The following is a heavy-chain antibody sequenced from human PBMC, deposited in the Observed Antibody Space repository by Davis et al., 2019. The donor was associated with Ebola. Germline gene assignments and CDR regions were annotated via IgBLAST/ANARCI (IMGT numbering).Heavy chain of an antibody. D-gene: IGHD3-9*01. Sequence: SDTLSLTCTVSGGSINHYFWSWIRQPPGKGLEWIGTIHYLGNTNYNPSLKSRVTLSADTSKNHFSLKLSAVTAADTAIYYCAKDTSNIWFHIWGQGTNVTVSS. CDR1: GGSINHYF. J-gene: IGHJ3*02. CDR2: IHYLGNT. V-gene: IGHV4-59*01. CDR3: AKDTSNIWFHI.